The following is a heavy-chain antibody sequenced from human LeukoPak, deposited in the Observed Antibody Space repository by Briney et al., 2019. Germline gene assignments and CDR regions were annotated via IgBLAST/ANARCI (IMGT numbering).Heavy chain of an antibody. CDR1: GGSFSGYY. Sequence: SETLSLTCAVYGGSFSGYYWSWIRQPPGKGLEWIGEINHSGSTNYNPSLKSRVTISVDTSKNQFSLKLSSVTAADTAVYYCASEGRERPPYYYYGMDVWGQGTTVTVSS. CDR2: INHSGST. CDR3: ASEGRERPPYYYYGMDV. V-gene: IGHV4-34*01. J-gene: IGHJ6*02.